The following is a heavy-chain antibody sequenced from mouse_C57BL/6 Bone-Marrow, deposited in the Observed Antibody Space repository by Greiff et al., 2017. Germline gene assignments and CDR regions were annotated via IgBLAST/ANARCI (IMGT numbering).Heavy chain of an antibody. CDR3: ARGTVVAKCDY. J-gene: IGHJ2*01. V-gene: IGHV1-7*01. Sequence: QVQLQQSGAELAKPGASVKLSCKASGYTFTSYWMHWVNQRPGQGLEWIGYINPSSGYTKYNQKFKDKATLTADKSSSTAYMQLSSQTYEDSAVYYCARGTVVAKCDYWGQGTTLTVSS. CDR2: INPSSGYT. CDR1: GYTFTSYW. D-gene: IGHD1-1*01.